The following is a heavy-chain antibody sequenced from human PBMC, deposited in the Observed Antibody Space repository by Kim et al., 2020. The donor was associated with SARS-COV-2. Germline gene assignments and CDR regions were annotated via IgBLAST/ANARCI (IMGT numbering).Heavy chain of an antibody. Sequence: ASVKVSCKASGYTFTSYGISWVRQAPGQGLEWMGWISAYNGNTNYAQKLQGRVTMTTDTSTSTAYMELRSLRSDDTAVYYCARDPDCSSTSCYAVAGFDYWGQGTLVTVSS. CDR1: GYTFTSYG. V-gene: IGHV1-18*01. CDR2: ISAYNGNT. CDR3: ARDPDCSSTSCYAVAGFDY. D-gene: IGHD2-2*01. J-gene: IGHJ4*02.